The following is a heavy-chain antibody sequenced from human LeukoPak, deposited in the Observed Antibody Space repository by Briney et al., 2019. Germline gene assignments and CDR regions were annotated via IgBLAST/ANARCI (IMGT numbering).Heavy chain of an antibody. CDR1: GFTFSSYA. CDR3: ARAGSIRFDY. D-gene: IGHD1-26*01. V-gene: IGHV3-23*01. J-gene: IGHJ4*02. CDR2: IGGSGDT. Sequence: GGSLRLSCAASGFTFSSYAMSWVRQAPGKGLEWVSGIGGSGDTYYADSVRGRFTISRDNSRNTLYLQMISLRAEDTAVYYCARAGSIRFDYWGQGTLVTVSS.